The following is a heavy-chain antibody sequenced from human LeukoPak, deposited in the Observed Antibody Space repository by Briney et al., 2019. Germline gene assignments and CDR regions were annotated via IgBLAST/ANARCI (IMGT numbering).Heavy chain of an antibody. CDR2: IDTSGST. CDR3: ARESLDIVVVPAAIREYNWFDP. CDR1: GGSISSGSYY. V-gene: IGHV4-61*02. D-gene: IGHD2-2*02. Sequence: PSETLSLTCTVSGGSISSGSYYWSWIRQPAGKGLDWIGSIDTSGSTNYNPSLKSRVTISVDTSKNQFSLKLSSVTAADTAVYYCARESLDIVVVPAAIREYNWFDPWGQGTLVTVSS. J-gene: IGHJ5*02.